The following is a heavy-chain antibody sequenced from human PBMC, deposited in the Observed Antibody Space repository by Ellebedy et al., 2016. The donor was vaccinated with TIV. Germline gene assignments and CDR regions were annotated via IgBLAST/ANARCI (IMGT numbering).Heavy chain of an antibody. CDR2: INPNSGGT. CDR1: GYTFTGYY. CDR3: ARWFGELLTRFYYYGMDV. V-gene: IGHV1-2*02. D-gene: IGHD3-10*01. Sequence: ASSVKVSCKASGYTFTGYYMHWVRQAPGQGLEWMGWINPNSGGTNYAQKFQGRVTMTRDTSISTAYMELSRLRSDDTAVYYCARWFGELLTRFYYYGMDVWGQGTTVTVSS. J-gene: IGHJ6*02.